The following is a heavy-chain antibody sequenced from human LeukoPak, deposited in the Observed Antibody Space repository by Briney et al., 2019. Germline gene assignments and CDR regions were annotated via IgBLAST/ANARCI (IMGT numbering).Heavy chain of an antibody. J-gene: IGHJ5*02. D-gene: IGHD1-1*01. CDR3: ASVMGERWFDP. CDR1: GYTFTGYY. V-gene: IGHV1-2*02. Sequence: ASVKVSCKASGYTFTGYYMHWVRQAPGQGLEWMGWINPNSGGTNYAQKFQGRVTITRNTSISTAYMELSSLRSEDTAVYYCASVMGERWFDPWGQGTLVTVSS. CDR2: INPNSGGT.